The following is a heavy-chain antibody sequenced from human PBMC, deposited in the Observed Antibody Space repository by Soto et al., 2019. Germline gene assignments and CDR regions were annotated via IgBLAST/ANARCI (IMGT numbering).Heavy chain of an antibody. CDR2: ISYDGSNK. J-gene: IGHJ4*02. CDR1: GFTFSSYA. D-gene: IGHD3-10*01. V-gene: IGHV3-30-3*01. CDR3: ARDWEAGFNDGSGSYWGY. Sequence: QVQLVESGGGVVQPGRSLRLSCAASGFTFSSYAMHWVRQAPGKGLEWVAVISYDGSNKYYADSVKGRFTISRDNSKNAVYLQMNSLRAEDTAVYYCARDWEAGFNDGSGSYWGYWGQGTLVTVSS.